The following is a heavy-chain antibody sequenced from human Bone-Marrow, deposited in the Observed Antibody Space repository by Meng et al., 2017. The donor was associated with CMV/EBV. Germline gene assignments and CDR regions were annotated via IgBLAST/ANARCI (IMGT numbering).Heavy chain of an antibody. CDR3: ARDAPRNPLYYYGKDV. Sequence: GESLKISCAASGFTFSSYSMNWVRQAPGKGLEWVSSISSSSSYIYYADSVKGRFTISRDNAKNSLYLQMNSLRAEDTAVYYCARDAPRNPLYYYGKDVWGQGTTVTVSS. CDR1: GFTFSSYS. V-gene: IGHV3-21*01. CDR2: ISSSSSYI. J-gene: IGHJ6*02.